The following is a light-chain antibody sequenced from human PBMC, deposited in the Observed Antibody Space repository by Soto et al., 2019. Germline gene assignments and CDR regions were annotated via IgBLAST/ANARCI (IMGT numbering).Light chain of an antibody. CDR2: KAS. CDR1: QSISSW. J-gene: IGKJ1*01. V-gene: IGKV1-5*03. CDR3: QQYNSYLWT. Sequence: DIQMTQSPSTLSASVGDRVTITCRASQSISSWLAWYLQKPGKAPKLLIYKASSLESGVPSRFSGSGSGTEFTLTISSLQPHDFASYYCQQYNSYLWTFGQGTKVEIK.